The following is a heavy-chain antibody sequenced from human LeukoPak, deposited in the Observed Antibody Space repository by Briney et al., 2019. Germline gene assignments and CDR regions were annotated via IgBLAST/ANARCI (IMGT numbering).Heavy chain of an antibody. CDR1: GYTFTSYD. Sequence: ASVKVSCKASGYTFTSYDINWVRQATGQGLEWMGWMNPNSGNTGYAQKFQGRVTMTRDTSISTAYMELSSLRSEDTAVYYCVRMSYYDSSGDNWFDPWGQGTLVTVPS. CDR3: VRMSYYDSSGDNWFDP. V-gene: IGHV1-8*01. CDR2: MNPNSGNT. J-gene: IGHJ5*02. D-gene: IGHD3-22*01.